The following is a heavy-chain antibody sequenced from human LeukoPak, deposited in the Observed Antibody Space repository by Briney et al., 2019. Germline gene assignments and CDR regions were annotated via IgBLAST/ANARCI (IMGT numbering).Heavy chain of an antibody. D-gene: IGHD3-16*01. V-gene: IGHV3-23*01. CDR1: GFTFSSYA. Sequence: GGSLRLSCAASGFTFSSYAMSLVRQAPGKGLEWVSAISGSGGSTYYADSVKGRFTISRDNSKNTLYLQMNSLRAEDTAVYYCAKLDYHSRSVNDYWGQGTLVTVSS. CDR3: AKLDYHSRSVNDY. J-gene: IGHJ4*02. CDR2: ISGSGGST.